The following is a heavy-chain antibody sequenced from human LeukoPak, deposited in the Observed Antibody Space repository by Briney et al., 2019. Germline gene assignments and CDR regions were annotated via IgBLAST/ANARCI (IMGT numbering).Heavy chain of an antibody. Sequence: ASVKVSCKASGGTFSSYAISWVRQAPGQGLAWMGRIIPILGIANYAQKFQGRVTITADKSTSTAYMELSSLRSEDTAVYYCARAGAPNGLQTPEWGHYYYYGMDVWGQGTTVTVSS. CDR2: IIPILGIA. J-gene: IGHJ6*02. CDR3: ARAGAPNGLQTPEWGHYYYYGMDV. V-gene: IGHV1-69*04. D-gene: IGHD1-26*01. CDR1: GGTFSSYA.